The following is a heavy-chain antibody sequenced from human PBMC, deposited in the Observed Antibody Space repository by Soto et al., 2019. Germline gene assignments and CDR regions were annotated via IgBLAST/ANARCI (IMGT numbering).Heavy chain of an antibody. Sequence: QITLRESGPTLVKPTQTLTLTCTFSGFSLNTGGLGVGWIRQPPGKALEWLAVIYWDDDKRYSPSLKSRLTITKDTSKDQVVLTMANMDPVDTATYYCAHRISGNNWFDPWGQGTLVTVSS. CDR1: GFSLNTGGLG. CDR3: AHRISGNNWFDP. J-gene: IGHJ5*02. V-gene: IGHV2-5*02. CDR2: IYWDDDK.